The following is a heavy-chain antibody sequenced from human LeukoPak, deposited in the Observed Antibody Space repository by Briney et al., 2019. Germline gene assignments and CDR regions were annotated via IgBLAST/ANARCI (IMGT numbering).Heavy chain of an antibody. J-gene: IGHJ4*02. V-gene: IGHV3-30*03. CDR3: ARDRLSWELHFDY. CDR2: ISYDGSNK. D-gene: IGHD3-10*01. Sequence: GGSLRLSCAASGFTFSSYWMNWARQAPGKGLEWVAVISYDGSNKYSADSVKGRFTISRDNSKNTLYLQMNSLRAEDTAVYYCARDRLSWELHFDYWGQGTLVTVSS. CDR1: GFTFSSYW.